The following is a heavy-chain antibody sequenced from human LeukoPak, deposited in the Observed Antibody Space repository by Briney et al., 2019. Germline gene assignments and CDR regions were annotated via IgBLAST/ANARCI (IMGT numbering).Heavy chain of an antibody. Sequence: PGGSLRLSCAASGFTFSSYWMSWVRQAPGKGLEWVANIKQDGSEKYYVDSVKGRFTISRDNAKNSLYLQMNSLRAEDTAVYYCARGPWKQLAAKYYFDYWGQGTLVTVSS. J-gene: IGHJ4*02. D-gene: IGHD6-6*01. V-gene: IGHV3-7*04. CDR2: IKQDGSEK. CDR1: GFTFSSYW. CDR3: ARGPWKQLAAKYYFDY.